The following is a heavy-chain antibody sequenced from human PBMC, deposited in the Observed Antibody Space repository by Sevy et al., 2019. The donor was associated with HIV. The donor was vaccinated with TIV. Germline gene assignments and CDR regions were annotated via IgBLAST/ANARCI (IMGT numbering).Heavy chain of an antibody. CDR3: AKDQSYYGSGSAHGMDV. Sequence: GGSLRLSCAASGFTFSSYGMHWVRQAPGKGLEWVAFIRYDGSNKYYAASVKGRFTISRDNSKNTLYLQMNSLRAEDTAVYYCAKDQSYYGSGSAHGMDVWGQGTTVTVSS. D-gene: IGHD3-10*01. CDR1: GFTFSSYG. V-gene: IGHV3-30*02. CDR2: IRYDGSNK. J-gene: IGHJ6*02.